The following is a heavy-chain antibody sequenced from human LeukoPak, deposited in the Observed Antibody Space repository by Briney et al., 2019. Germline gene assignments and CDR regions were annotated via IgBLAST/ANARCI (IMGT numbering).Heavy chain of an antibody. J-gene: IGHJ3*02. CDR3: VSDRETQEQI. CDR1: GFTFSRHN. Sequence: PGGPLRLSCSGSGFTFSRHNMHWVRQAPGKGLEYVSAISYNGDSTYYVDSVKGRFTISRDNSKNTLDLQMRPEDTAVYYCVSDRETQEQIWGPGTLVTVSS. D-gene: IGHD1-26*01. CDR2: ISYNGDST. V-gene: IGHV3-64D*09.